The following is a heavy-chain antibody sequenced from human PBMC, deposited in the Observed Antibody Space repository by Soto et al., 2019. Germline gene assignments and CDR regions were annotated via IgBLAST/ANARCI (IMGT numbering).Heavy chain of an antibody. Sequence: PVGSLRLSCAASGFTFSNFWMHWVRQAPGKGLVWVSRIYSDGSGTTYADSVKGRFTISRDNAKSTLYLQMNSLRVEDTTVYYCATLNSFGSDYWGRGTLVTVSS. V-gene: IGHV3-74*01. CDR1: GFTFSNFW. D-gene: IGHD5-18*01. J-gene: IGHJ4*02. CDR3: ATLNSFGSDY. CDR2: IYSDGSGT.